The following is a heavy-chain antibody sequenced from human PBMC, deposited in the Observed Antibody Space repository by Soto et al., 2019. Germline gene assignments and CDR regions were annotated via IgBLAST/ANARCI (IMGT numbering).Heavy chain of an antibody. D-gene: IGHD2-8*01. CDR1: GYSFTSYW. CDR2: IYPGDSDT. J-gene: IGHJ6*02. V-gene: IGHV5-51*03. Sequence: EVQLVQSGAEVKKPGESLKISCKGSGYSFTSYWIGWVRQMPGKGLECMGIIYPGDSDTRYSPSFQGQVTISADKSISPAYLQWSSLKASDTAMYYCARPTNRGKNCYGMDVWGQGTTVTVSS. CDR3: ARPTNRGKNCYGMDV.